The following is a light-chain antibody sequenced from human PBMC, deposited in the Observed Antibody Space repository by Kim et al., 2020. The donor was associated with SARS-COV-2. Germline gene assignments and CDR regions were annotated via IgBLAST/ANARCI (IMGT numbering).Light chain of an antibody. J-gene: IGLJ1*01. V-gene: IGLV2-14*03. CDR3: SSLASSSPFV. Sequence: GQSSTISVTGSCRSGGGYNVVSWYQPHPGKAPNLLIYDVTSRPSGVSNRFSGSKSGNTASLTISGLPTEDEADYYCSSLASSSPFVFGTGTKVTVL. CDR1: CRSGGGYNV. CDR2: DVT.